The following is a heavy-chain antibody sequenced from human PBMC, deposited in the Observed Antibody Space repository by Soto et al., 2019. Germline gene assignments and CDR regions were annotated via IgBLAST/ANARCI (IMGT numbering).Heavy chain of an antibody. J-gene: IGHJ4*02. CDR2: LSKDGANE. V-gene: IGHV3-23*01. CDR3: AKDPSTGSADY. Sequence: LRLSCTASGFILSNYAMNWVRQAPGKGLEWVSTLSKDGANEHYAGSVKGRFTISRDGSKNTLYLQMNSLRAEDTAMYYCAKDPSTGSADYWGQGTQVTVSS. CDR1: GFILSNYA. D-gene: IGHD3-9*01.